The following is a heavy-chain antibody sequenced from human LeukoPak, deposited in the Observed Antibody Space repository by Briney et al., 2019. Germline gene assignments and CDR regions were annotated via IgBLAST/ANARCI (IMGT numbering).Heavy chain of an antibody. D-gene: IGHD3-22*01. CDR2: ISGSGGST. V-gene: IGHV3-23*01. J-gene: IGHJ1*01. Sequence: PGGSLRLSCAASGFTFSSYAMSWVRQAPGKGLEWVSAISGSGGSTYYADSVKGRFTISRDNSKNTLYLQMNSLRAEDTAVYYCAKHLTYYYDSSGKREYFQYWGQSTLVTVSS. CDR1: GFTFSSYA. CDR3: AKHLTYYYDSSGKREYFQY.